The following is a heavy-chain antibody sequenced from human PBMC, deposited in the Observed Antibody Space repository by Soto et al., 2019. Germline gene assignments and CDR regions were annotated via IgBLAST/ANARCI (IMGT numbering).Heavy chain of an antibody. CDR2: IIPIFGTA. Sequence: SVKVSCKASGGTFSSYAISWVRQPPGQELKWTGGIIPIFGTANYAQKFQGRVTITADESTSTAYMELSSLRSEDTAVYYCANQYYYDSKGSYYYGMDVWGQGTTVTVSS. D-gene: IGHD3-22*01. CDR1: GGTFSSYA. CDR3: ANQYYYDSKGSYYYGMDV. J-gene: IGHJ6*02. V-gene: IGHV1-69*13.